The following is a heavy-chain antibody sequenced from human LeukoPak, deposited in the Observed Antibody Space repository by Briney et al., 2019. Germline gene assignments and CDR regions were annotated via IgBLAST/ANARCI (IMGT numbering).Heavy chain of an antibody. J-gene: IGHJ5*02. CDR1: GGFISSGSYY. Sequence: PSETLSLTCTVSGGFISSGSYYWSWIRQPAGKGREWIGRFYISGSTNYNPSLKSRVTIAVDTSKNQFSLKLSSVTAADTAVYYCARHPLYDILTGYYDSWFDPWGQGTLVTVSS. D-gene: IGHD3-9*01. CDR2: FYISGST. V-gene: IGHV4-61*02. CDR3: ARHPLYDILTGYYDSWFDP.